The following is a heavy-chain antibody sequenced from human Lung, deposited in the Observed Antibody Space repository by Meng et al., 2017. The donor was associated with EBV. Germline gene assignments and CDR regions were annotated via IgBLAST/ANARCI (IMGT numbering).Heavy chain of an antibody. J-gene: IGHJ5*02. CDR2: ISPTSSHI. Sequence: VRVVESGVGRVKHGGSLCLHCVASGLTFSGYNIDWVRQAPGKGLEWVSSISPTSSHIYYADSVKGRFTISRDNAKNSVFLQMNSLRFEDTAVYYCAIPDSSGWGGGSWGQGTLVTVSS. V-gene: IGHV3-21*01. CDR1: GLTFSGYN. CDR3: AIPDSSGWGGGS. D-gene: IGHD6-19*01.